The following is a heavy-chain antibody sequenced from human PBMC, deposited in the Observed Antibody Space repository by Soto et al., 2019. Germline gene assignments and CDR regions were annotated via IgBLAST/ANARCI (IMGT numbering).Heavy chain of an antibody. Sequence: GGSLRLSCAASGFTFDDYAMHWVRQAPGKGLEWVSGISWNSGSIGYADSVKGRFTISRDNAKNSLYLQMNSLRAEDTALYYCAKDTFSVPAAMVDYWGQGTLVTVSS. CDR1: GFTFDDYA. CDR2: ISWNSGSI. J-gene: IGHJ4*02. CDR3: AKDTFSVPAAMVDY. V-gene: IGHV3-9*01. D-gene: IGHD2-2*01.